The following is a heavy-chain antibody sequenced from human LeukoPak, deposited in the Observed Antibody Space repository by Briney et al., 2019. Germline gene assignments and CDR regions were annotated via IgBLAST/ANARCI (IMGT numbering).Heavy chain of an antibody. CDR2: INPNSGGT. Sequence: ASVKVSCKASGYTFTGYYMHWVRQAPGQGLERMGRINPNSGGTNYAQKFQDRVTMTRDTSISTAYMELSRLRSDDTAVYYCAGDLRDCSSTSCFYYYYYGMDVWGQGTTVTVSS. CDR3: AGDLRDCSSTSCFYYYYYGMDV. D-gene: IGHD2-2*01. J-gene: IGHJ6*02. CDR1: GYTFTGYY. V-gene: IGHV1-2*06.